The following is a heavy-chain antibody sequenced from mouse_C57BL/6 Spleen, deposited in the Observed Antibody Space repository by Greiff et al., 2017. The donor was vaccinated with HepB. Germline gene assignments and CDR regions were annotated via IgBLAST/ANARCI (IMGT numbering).Heavy chain of an antibody. D-gene: IGHD1-1*01. Sequence: EVKLQQSGPELVKPGASVKISCKASGYTFTDYYMNWVKQSHGKSLEWIGDINPNNGGTSYNQKFKGKATLTVDKSSSTAYMELRSLTSEDSAVYYCARRGYYYGSSYVGYFDVWGTGTTVTVSS. V-gene: IGHV1-26*01. CDR3: ARRGYYYGSSYVGYFDV. CDR1: GYTFTDYY. J-gene: IGHJ1*03. CDR2: INPNNGGT.